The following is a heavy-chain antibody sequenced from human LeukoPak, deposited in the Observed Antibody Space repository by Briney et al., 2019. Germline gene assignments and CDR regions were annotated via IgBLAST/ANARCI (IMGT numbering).Heavy chain of an antibody. V-gene: IGHV3-21*01. J-gene: IGHJ4*02. CDR2: ISSSSSYI. CDR1: GFTFSSYS. Sequence: GGSLRLSCAASGFTFSSYSMNWVRQAPGKGLEWVSSISSSSSYIYYADSVKGRFTISRDNAKNSLYLQMNSLRAEDTAVYYCTRGYGDYFYHFDYWGQGTLVTVSS. D-gene: IGHD4-17*01. CDR3: TRGYGDYFYHFDY.